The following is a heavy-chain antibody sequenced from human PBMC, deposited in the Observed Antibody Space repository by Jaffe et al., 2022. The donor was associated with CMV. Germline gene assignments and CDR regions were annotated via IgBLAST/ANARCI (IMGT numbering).Heavy chain of an antibody. CDR3: ARAPTYGYTRKSVPYYYYYGMDV. J-gene: IGHJ6*02. D-gene: IGHD6-25*01. Sequence: EVQLVESGGGLVQPGGSLRLSCAASGFTFSSYWMSWVRQAPGKGLEWVANIKQDGSEKYYVDSVKGRFTISRDNAKNSLYLQMNSLRAEDTAVYYCARAPTYGYTRKSVPYYYYYGMDVWGQGTTVTVSS. CDR2: IKQDGSEK. CDR1: GFTFSSYW. V-gene: IGHV3-7*01.